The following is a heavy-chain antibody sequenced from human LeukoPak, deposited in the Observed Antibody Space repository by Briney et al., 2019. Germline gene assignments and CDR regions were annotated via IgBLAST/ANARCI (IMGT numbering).Heavy chain of an antibody. V-gene: IGHV3-21*01. J-gene: IGHJ4*02. CDR1: GFTFTTYD. Sequence: GGSLRLSCSASGFTFTTYDMTWVRQAPGEGLEWVSTISRSSNYIYYADSVKGRFTISRDNAKNSLYLQMNSLRAEDTAVYYCARFALKTPPTDWGQGTLVTVSS. CDR3: ARFALKTPPTD. CDR2: ISRSSNYI.